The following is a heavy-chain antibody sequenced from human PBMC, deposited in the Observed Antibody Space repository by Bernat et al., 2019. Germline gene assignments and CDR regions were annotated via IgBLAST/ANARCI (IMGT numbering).Heavy chain of an antibody. V-gene: IGHV3-30*04. CDR2: VSYYGRNK. D-gene: IGHD2-2*02. CDR1: GFTFSDYS. J-gene: IGHJ6*04. CDR3: VRDGEAIYDYKGMDV. Sequence: ASGFTFSDYSLHCVRQAPGKVLDFVAVVSYYGRNKYYADSVQARCIISRDDSENTLYLQIDILKSEDTAVYYCVRDGEAIYDYKGMDVCGRG.